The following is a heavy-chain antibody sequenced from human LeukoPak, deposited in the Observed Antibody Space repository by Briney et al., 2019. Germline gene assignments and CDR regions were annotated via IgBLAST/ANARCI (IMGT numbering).Heavy chain of an antibody. CDR3: ARAYGSGSYYRPSAGGGY. Sequence: GASVKVSCKASGYTFTSYYMHWVRQAPGQGLEWMGLINPSGGSTNYAQKFQGRVTMTRDTSTSTVYMELSSLRSEDTAVYYCARAYGSGSYYRPSAGGGYWGQGTLVTVSS. V-gene: IGHV1-46*01. CDR2: INPSGGST. D-gene: IGHD3-10*01. CDR1: GYTFTSYY. J-gene: IGHJ4*02.